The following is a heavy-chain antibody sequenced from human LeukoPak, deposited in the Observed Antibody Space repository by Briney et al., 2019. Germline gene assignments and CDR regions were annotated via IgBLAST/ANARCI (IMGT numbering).Heavy chain of an antibody. J-gene: IGHJ6*03. D-gene: IGHD3-10*01. CDR1: GYTFTSYD. Sequence: ASVKVSCKASGYTFTSYDINWVRQATGQGLEWMGWMNPNSGNTGYAQKFQGRVTMTRNTSISTAYMELSSLRSEDTAVYYCARVGITMVRGVIKRPYYYYYMDVWGKGTTVTISS. V-gene: IGHV1-8*01. CDR3: ARVGITMVRGVIKRPYYYYYMDV. CDR2: MNPNSGNT.